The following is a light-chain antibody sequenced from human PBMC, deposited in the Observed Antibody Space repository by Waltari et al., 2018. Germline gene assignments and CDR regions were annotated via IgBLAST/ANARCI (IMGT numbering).Light chain of an antibody. J-gene: IGLJ3*02. V-gene: IGLV2-14*03. CDR3: NSYTSSYTWV. Sequence: QSALTQPAAVSGSLGQSITISCTGTSRDIGGFDYVCWYQQHPGKAPKLIIHDVSHRPSGVSSRFSCSKSCNTASLTISGLQAEDEADYYCNSYTSSYTWVFGGGTGLTVL. CDR1: SRDIGGFDY. CDR2: DVS.